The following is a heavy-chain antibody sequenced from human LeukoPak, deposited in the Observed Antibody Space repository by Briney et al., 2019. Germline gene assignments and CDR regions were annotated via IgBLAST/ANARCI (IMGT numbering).Heavy chain of an antibody. CDR2: ISGSGGST. D-gene: IGHD4/OR15-4a*01. V-gene: IGHV3-23*01. CDR1: GFTFSSYA. J-gene: IGHJ4*02. CDR3: ARRAGAYSHPYDY. Sequence: GGSLRLSCAASGFTFSSYAMSWVRQAPGKGLEWASAISGSGGSTYYADSVKGRFTISRDNSKNTLYLQMNSLRAEDTAVYYCARRAGAYSHPYDYWGQGTLVTVSS.